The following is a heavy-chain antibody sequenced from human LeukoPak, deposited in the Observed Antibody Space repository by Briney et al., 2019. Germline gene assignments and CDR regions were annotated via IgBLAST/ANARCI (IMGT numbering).Heavy chain of an antibody. D-gene: IGHD6-13*01. V-gene: IGHV3-30*04. CDR1: GFTFSSYV. Sequence: GGSLRLSCAASGFTFSSYVMHWVRQAPGKGLEWVAIISYDGSNEYYADSVKGRFTISRDNSKNTLYLQMNSLRAADTAVYYCGWNQKKQQHPYEGRIPHSKNNSQDRAVSENNSQESWEPGVVLLWEKRGPPVLTTFKLGGRGT. J-gene: IGHJ4*02. CDR2: ISYDGSNE. CDR3: GWNQKKQQHPYEGRIPHSKNNSQDRAVSENNSQESWEPGVVLLWEKRGPPVLTTFKL.